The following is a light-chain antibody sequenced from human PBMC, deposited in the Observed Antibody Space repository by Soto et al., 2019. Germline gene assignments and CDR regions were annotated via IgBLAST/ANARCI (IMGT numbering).Light chain of an antibody. CDR3: GTWDSSLSAVL. CDR2: DNN. CDR1: SSNIGNNY. J-gene: IGLJ2*01. Sequence: QSVLTQPPSVSAAPGQRVTISCSGSSSNIGNNYVSWYQQLPGTAPKVLIYDNNKRPSGIPDRFSGSKSGTSATLGITGLQTGDDADYYCGTWDSSLSAVLFGGGTKLTVL. V-gene: IGLV1-51*01.